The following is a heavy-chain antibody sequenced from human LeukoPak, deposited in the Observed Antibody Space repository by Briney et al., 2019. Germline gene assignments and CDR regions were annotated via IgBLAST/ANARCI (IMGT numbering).Heavy chain of an antibody. D-gene: IGHD1-14*01. CDR1: GFTVITND. V-gene: IGHV3-53*01. J-gene: IGHJ4*02. CDR2: LYSDGNT. CDR3: ARGVEPLAANTLAY. Sequence: PGGSLRLSCAASGFTVITNDMTWVRQAPGKGLEWVSVLYSDGNTKYADSVQGRFTISRDNSKNPLHLEMNSLSPDDTAVYYCARGVEPLAANTLAYWGQGTLVTVSS.